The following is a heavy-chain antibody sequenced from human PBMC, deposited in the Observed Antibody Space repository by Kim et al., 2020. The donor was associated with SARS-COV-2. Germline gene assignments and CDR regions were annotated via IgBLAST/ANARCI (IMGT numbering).Heavy chain of an antibody. V-gene: IGHV3-74*01. CDR2: INSDGSST. CDR3: ARVLSQGFGELFHYYYYGMDV. D-gene: IGHD3-10*01. J-gene: IGHJ6*02. Sequence: GGSLRLSCAASGFTFSSYWMHWVRQAPGKGLVWVSRINSDGSSTSYADSVKGRFTISRDNAKNTLYLQMNSLRAEDTAVYYCARVLSQGFGELFHYYYYGMDVWGQGTTVTVSS. CDR1: GFTFSSYW.